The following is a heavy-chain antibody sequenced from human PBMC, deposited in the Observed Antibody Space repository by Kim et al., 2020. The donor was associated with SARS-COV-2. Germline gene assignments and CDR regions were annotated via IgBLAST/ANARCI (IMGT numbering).Heavy chain of an antibody. J-gene: IGHJ6*01. CDR3: SRGCMDQDVTSYYYYYGL. D-gene: IGHD2-8*01. CDR2: IGTTSDS. Sequence: GGSLILSCAASGFTFIYYDMNWVLQATGKGLECGSAIGTTSDSSYPGSVKSRFTIFCENAKNYLYLLMNSLRAEDTAVDYCSRGCMDQDVTSYYYYYGL. CDR1: GFTFIYYD. V-gene: IGHV3-13*01.